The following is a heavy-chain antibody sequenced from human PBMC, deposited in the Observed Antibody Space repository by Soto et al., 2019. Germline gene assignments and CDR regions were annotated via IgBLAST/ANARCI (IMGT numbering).Heavy chain of an antibody. Sequence: PSQTLSLTCAISGDSVSSNSAAWNWIRQSPSRGLEWLGRTYYRSKWYNDYAVSVKSRITINPDTSKNQFSLQLNSVTPEDAAVYYCARDRPTRTTHNSSSLPNGFDYWGQGTPVTVSS. CDR1: GDSVSSNSAA. CDR3: ARDRPTRTTHNSSSLPNGFDY. D-gene: IGHD6-6*01. J-gene: IGHJ4*02. V-gene: IGHV6-1*01. CDR2: TYYRSKWYN.